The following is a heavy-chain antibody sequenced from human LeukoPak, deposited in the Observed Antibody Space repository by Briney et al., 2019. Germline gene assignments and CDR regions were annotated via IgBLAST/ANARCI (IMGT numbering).Heavy chain of an antibody. D-gene: IGHD6-6*01. J-gene: IGHJ5*02. CDR1: GYSFTSYW. V-gene: IGHV5-10-1*01. CDR2: IDPSDSYT. Sequence: GASLQISCKGSGYSFTSYWISWVRQMPGKGLEWMGRIDPSDSYTNYSPSFQGHVTISADKSISTAYLQWSSLKAADTAMYYCARHGGPASSSSDWFDHWGQGTLVTVSS. CDR3: ARHGGPASSSSDWFDH.